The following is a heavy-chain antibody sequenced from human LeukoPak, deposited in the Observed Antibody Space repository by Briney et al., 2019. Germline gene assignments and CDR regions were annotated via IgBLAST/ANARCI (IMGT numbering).Heavy chain of an antibody. CDR3: AKDSTAMGLTTDFDY. Sequence: GGSLRLSCAASGFTFSSYAMSWVRQAPGKGLEWVSAISGSGGSTYYADSVKGRFTISRDNSKNTLYVQMNSLRGEDTAVYYCAKDSTAMGLTTDFDYWGQGTLVTVSS. D-gene: IGHD1-14*01. V-gene: IGHV3-23*01. CDR2: ISGSGGST. J-gene: IGHJ4*02. CDR1: GFTFSSYA.